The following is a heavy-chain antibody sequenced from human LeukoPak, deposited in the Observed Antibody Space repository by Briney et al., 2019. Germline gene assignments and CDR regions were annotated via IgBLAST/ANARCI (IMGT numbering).Heavy chain of an antibody. J-gene: IGHJ3*02. CDR2: IYYCGST. V-gene: IGHV4-59*11. CDR3: ARSGSYYQGYAFDI. D-gene: IGHD3-10*01. CDR1: VGPISSHH. Sequence: PSETLSLTCTIPVGPISSHHWTWIPQPPARGQERIGHIYYCGSTHSNPSRKSHDTLAVDTSKNQFSPKLRSVTAPDTAVDYCARSGSYYQGYAFDIWGQGTMVSVCS.